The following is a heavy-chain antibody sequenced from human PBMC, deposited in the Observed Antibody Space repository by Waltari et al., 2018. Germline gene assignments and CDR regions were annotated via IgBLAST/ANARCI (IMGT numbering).Heavy chain of an antibody. CDR1: GGSISSSSYY. V-gene: IGHV4-39*01. CDR2: IYYSWST. D-gene: IGHD3-3*01. J-gene: IGHJ6*02. CDR3: ATPSSLRFLEWLIGVGMDV. Sequence: QLQLQESGPGLVKPSETLSLTCTVSGGSISSSSYYWGWIRQPPGKGLEWIGSIYYSWSTYYNPSLKSRVTISVDTSKNQFSLKLSSVTAADTAVYYCATPSSLRFLEWLIGVGMDVWGQGTTVTVSS.